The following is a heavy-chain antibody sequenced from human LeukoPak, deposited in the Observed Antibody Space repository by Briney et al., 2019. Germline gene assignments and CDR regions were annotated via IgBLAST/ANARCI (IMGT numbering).Heavy chain of an antibody. D-gene: IGHD5-12*01. CDR3: ARHTATMTYFDY. V-gene: IGHV4-59*08. CDR2: IYYSGNT. Sequence: SETLSLTCTLSGGSISSYYCSWIRQPPGKGLEWIGNIYYSGNTNYNPSLKSRVTISVDKSKNQFSLKLSSVTAADTAVFYCARHTATMTYFDYWGQGTLVTVSS. CDR1: GGSISSYY. J-gene: IGHJ4*02.